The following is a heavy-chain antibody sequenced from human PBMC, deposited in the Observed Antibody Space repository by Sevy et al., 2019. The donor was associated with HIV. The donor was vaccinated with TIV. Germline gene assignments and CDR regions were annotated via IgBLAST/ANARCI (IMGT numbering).Heavy chain of an antibody. Sequence: GGSLRLSCAASGFTFSSYAMSWVRQAPGKGLEWVSAMSGSGGSTYYGDSVKGRFTISRDNSKNTLYLQMNSLRAEDTAVYYCAKVPMIVVVIDPTFDYWGQGTLVTVSS. CDR3: AKVPMIVVVIDPTFDY. V-gene: IGHV3-23*01. CDR2: MSGSGGST. CDR1: GFTFSSYA. J-gene: IGHJ4*02. D-gene: IGHD3-22*01.